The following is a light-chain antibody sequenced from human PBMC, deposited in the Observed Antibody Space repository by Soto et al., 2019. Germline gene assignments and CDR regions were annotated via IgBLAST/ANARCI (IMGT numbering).Light chain of an antibody. CDR3: SSYTSSSTYV. Sequence: QSALTQPASVSGSPGQSITISCTGTSSDIGTYNYVSWFQQHPGKAPKLMIYDVSSRPSGVSNRFSGSKSGNTASLTISGLQAEDEADYYCSSYTSSSTYVFGGGTKVTVL. CDR2: DVS. J-gene: IGLJ1*01. V-gene: IGLV2-14*01. CDR1: SSDIGTYNY.